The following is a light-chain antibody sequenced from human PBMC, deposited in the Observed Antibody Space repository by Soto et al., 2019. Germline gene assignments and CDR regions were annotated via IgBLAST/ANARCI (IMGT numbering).Light chain of an antibody. Sequence: DIQLTQSPSSLSASVGDRVTITCRASQSISNYLNWYQHKPGRAPKLLIYAASSLQSGVPSMFSGSGSGTDFTLTIHTLQPEDFATYYCQQSYSTPMNTFGQGTKLEIK. CDR1: QSISNY. CDR2: AAS. CDR3: QQSYSTPMNT. J-gene: IGKJ2*01. V-gene: IGKV1-39*01.